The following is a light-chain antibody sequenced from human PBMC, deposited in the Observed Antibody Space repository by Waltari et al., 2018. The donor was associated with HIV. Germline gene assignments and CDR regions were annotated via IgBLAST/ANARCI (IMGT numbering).Light chain of an antibody. CDR1: QSVLYSSNNKNF. J-gene: IGKJ2*01. Sequence: DIVLTQSPDSLALSLGERATLNCKSNQSVLYSSNNKNFLAWYQQKSGQRPKLLVYWASTRESGVPDRFSGSGSGTDFTLTISSLQAEDVAVYFCQQHYTTPYTFGQGTKLEIK. CDR2: WAS. V-gene: IGKV4-1*01. CDR3: QQHYTTPYT.